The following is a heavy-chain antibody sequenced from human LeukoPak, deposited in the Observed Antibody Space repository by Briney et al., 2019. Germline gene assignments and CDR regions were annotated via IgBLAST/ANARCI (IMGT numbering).Heavy chain of an antibody. V-gene: IGHV3-21*01. CDR3: ARPNLYSTSLDASDI. J-gene: IGHJ3*02. CDR2: ISSSSSYI. Sequence: GGSLRLSCAASGFTFSSYSMNWVRQAPGKGLEWVPSISSSSSYIYYADSVKGRFTISRDNAKNSLYLQVNSLRAEDTAVYYCARPNLYSTSLDASDIWGQGTMVTVSS. CDR1: GFTFSSYS. D-gene: IGHD2-8*01.